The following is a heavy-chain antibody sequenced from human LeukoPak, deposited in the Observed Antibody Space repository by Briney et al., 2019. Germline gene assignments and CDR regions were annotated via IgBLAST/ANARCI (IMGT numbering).Heavy chain of an antibody. CDR3: ARVSRRYSSGRWFDP. CDR1: GGSISSYY. J-gene: IGHJ5*02. Sequence: SETLSLTCTVSGGSISSYYWSWIRQPPGKGLEWIGYIYYSGSTNYNPSLKSRVTISVDTSKNQFSLKLSSVTAADTAVYYCARVSRRYSSGRWFDPWGQGTLVTVSS. D-gene: IGHD6-19*01. CDR2: IYYSGST. V-gene: IGHV4-59*12.